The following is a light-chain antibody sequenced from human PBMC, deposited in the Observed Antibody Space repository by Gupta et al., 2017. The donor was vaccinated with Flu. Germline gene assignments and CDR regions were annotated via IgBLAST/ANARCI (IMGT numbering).Light chain of an antibody. V-gene: IGKV1-5*03. J-gene: IGKJ2*04. CDR3: QQTQDYSGSR. Sequence: DIQLTQSSSALSASVGDRVTITCRASQNVNRWLAWYQQKPEKAPKLLIYKASNLEGGVPSRFGGSGYGTELTLTISSRQPDDSASYYCQQTQDYSGSRFGQGTKVQIK. CDR1: QNVNRW. CDR2: KAS.